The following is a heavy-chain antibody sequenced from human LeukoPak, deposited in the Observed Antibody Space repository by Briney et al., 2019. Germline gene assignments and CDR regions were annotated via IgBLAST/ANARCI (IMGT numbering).Heavy chain of an antibody. D-gene: IGHD3-10*01. Sequence: ASVKVSCKASGGTFSSYAISWVRQAPGQGLEWMGGIIPIFGTANYAQKFQGRVTITADESTSTAYMELSSLRSDDTAVYFCASNFYGSGSYPVWGQGTLVTVSS. V-gene: IGHV1-69*13. J-gene: IGHJ4*02. CDR3: ASNFYGSGSYPV. CDR2: IIPIFGTA. CDR1: GGTFSSYA.